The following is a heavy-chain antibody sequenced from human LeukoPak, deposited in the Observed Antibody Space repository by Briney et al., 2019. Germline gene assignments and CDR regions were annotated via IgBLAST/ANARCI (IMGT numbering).Heavy chain of an antibody. CDR2: ISGSGSRT. CDR1: GFTFSSYA. D-gene: IGHD1-26*01. V-gene: IGHV3-23*01. J-gene: IGHJ4*02. Sequence: GGSLRLSCAGSGFTFSSYAMRWVRQAPGKGLEWVSAISGSGSRTYYADSVKGRFTISRDNSKDTLYLEMNSLRAEDTAVYYCAKRSVGGPYFDYWGQGTLVTVSS. CDR3: AKRSVGGPYFDY.